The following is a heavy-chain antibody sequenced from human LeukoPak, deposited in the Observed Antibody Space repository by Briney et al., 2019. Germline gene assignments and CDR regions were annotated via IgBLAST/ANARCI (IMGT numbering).Heavy chain of an antibody. J-gene: IGHJ4*02. CDR2: IKSKTDGGTT. V-gene: IGHV3-15*01. CDR3: TTDSFDYGDYESY. CDR1: GSTLSNAW. D-gene: IGHD4-17*01. Sequence: GGSLRLSCAASGSTLSNAWMSWVRQAPGKGLEWVGRIKSKTDGGTTDYAAPVKGRFTISRDDSKNTLYLQMNSPKTEDTAVYYCTTDSFDYGDYESYWGQGTLVTVSS.